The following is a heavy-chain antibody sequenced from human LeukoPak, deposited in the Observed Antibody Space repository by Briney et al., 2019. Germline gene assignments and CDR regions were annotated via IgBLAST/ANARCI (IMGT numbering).Heavy chain of an antibody. CDR1: GLSVSTYA. D-gene: IGHD3-10*01. CDR3: AKDIFGSGSYPDY. CDR2: IWHDASHT. V-gene: IGHV3-33*06. J-gene: IGHJ4*02. Sequence: GGSRRLARAAAGLSVSTYAMQWVRQAPGKVLEWVALIWHDASHTFYTDSGKGRFTISRDTSKNDVYIQMNNLGGEDTAAYSCAKDIFGSGSYPDYWGQGTLVTVSS.